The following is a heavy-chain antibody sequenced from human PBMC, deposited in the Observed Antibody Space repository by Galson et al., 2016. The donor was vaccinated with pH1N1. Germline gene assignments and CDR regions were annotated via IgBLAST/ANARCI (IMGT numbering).Heavy chain of an antibody. CDR2: IYPGDSDT. CDR3: ARLWVREDIVVVPAAPFDY. CDR1: GYSFTSYW. Sequence: QSGAEVKKPGESLKISCKDSGYSFTSYWIGWVRQMPGKGLEWMGIIYPGDSDTRYSPSFQGQVTISADKSISTAYLQWSSLKASDTATYYCARLWVREDIVVVPAAPFDYWGQGTLVTVSS. J-gene: IGHJ4*02. V-gene: IGHV5-51*01. D-gene: IGHD2-2*01.